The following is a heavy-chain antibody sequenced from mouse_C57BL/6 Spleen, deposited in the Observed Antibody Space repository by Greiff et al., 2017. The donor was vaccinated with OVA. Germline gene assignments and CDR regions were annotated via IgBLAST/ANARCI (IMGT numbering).Heavy chain of an antibody. CDR2: IDPGSGST. V-gene: IGHV1-55*01. CDR1: GYTFTSYW. D-gene: IGHD1-1*01. J-gene: IGHJ1*03. CDR3: ARGDDYGGSPWYFDV. Sequence: VQLQQPGAELVKPGASVKMSCKASGYTFTSYWITWVKQRPGQGLEWIGEIDPGSGSTNYNEKFKSKATLTVDTSSSTAYMQLSSLASEDSAVYYSARGDDYGGSPWYFDVWGTGTTVTVSS.